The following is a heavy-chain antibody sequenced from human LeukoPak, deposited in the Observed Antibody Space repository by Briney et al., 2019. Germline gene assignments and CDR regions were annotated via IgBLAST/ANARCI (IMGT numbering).Heavy chain of an antibody. D-gene: IGHD2-8*01. CDR3: ARDSGGRGGYCINGLCYSRFFDY. J-gene: IGHJ4*02. CDR1: GYTFTGYD. CDR2: INPNSGGT. V-gene: IGHV1-2*02. Sequence: ASVKVSCKASGYTFTGYDLHWVRQAPGQGLEWMGWINPNSGGTNYAQKFQGRVTMTRDTSISTAYMELSRLRSDDTAVYYCARDSGGRGGYCINGLCYSRFFDYWGGGSVVSVSS.